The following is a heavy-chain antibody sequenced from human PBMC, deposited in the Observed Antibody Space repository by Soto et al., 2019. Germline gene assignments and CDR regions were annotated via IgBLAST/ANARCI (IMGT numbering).Heavy chain of an antibody. J-gene: IGHJ3*02. V-gene: IGHV5-10-1*01. CDR2: IDPSDSYT. Sequence: PGESLKISCKGSGYSFTSFWISWVRQMPGKGLEWMGRIDPSDSYTNYSPSFQGHVTISADKSISTAYLQWSIPKASDTAMYYCARGDIVVVPAAPNDAFDIWGQGTMVTVSS. CDR3: ARGDIVVVPAAPNDAFDI. D-gene: IGHD2-2*01. CDR1: GYSFTSFW.